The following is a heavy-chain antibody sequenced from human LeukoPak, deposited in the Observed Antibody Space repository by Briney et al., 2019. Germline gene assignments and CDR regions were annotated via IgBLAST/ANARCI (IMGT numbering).Heavy chain of an antibody. J-gene: IGHJ5*02. D-gene: IGHD5-24*01. CDR2: IIPIFGTA. CDR3: ARDPFGGYNYWSWFDP. V-gene: IGHV1-69*13. CDR1: GGTFSSYA. Sequence: GASVKVSCKASGGTFSSYAISWVRQAPGQGLEWMGGIIPIFGTANYAQKFQDRVTITADESTSTAYMELSSLRSEDTAVYYCARDPFGGYNYWSWFDPWGQGTLVTVSS.